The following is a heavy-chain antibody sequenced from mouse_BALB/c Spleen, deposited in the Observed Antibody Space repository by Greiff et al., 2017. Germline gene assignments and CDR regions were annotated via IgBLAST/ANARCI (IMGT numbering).Heavy chain of an antibody. CDR3: AILYDCSAGFAY. Sequence: EVQVVESGAGLVQPGGSRKLSCAASGFTFSSFGMNWVRQAPVKGLEWVGYISIGSGTIYYSDTVKGRFTITRDNSNNTLFLQMTSLMSEDTAVYYCAILYDCSAGFAYWGQGTLVTVSA. CDR2: ISIGSGTI. V-gene: IGHV5-17*02. CDR1: GFTFSSFG. D-gene: IGHD2-3*01. J-gene: IGHJ3*01.